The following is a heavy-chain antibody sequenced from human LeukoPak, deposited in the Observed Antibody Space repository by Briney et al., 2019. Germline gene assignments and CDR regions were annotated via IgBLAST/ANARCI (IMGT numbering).Heavy chain of an antibody. CDR1: GFTFSSYW. Sequence: GGSLRLSCAASGFTFSSYWMSWVRQAPGKGLEWVAAIWFDGTNKYSADSLQGRFAISRDNSKNTLYLHMNSLRAEDTAVYYCARGRFCTNGVCYDSSFYGLDVWGQGTTVTVAS. V-gene: IGHV3-33*08. CDR3: ARGRFCTNGVCYDSSFYGLDV. CDR2: IWFDGTNK. J-gene: IGHJ6*02. D-gene: IGHD2-8*01.